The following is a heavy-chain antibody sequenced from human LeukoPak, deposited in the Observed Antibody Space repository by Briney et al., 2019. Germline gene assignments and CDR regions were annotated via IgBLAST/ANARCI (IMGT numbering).Heavy chain of an antibody. CDR3: ARGHQLNDYYMDV. CDR1: GYSFTSYD. D-gene: IGHD2-2*01. Sequence: ASVKVSCKASGYSFTSYDMNWVRQASGQGLEWMGWMNLHNGNTGYSQRFQGGVTMTRNTSLSTAYLELSSLRTEDTAVYYCARGHQLNDYYMDVWGKGTTVTVSS. CDR2: MNLHNGNT. V-gene: IGHV1-8*01. J-gene: IGHJ6*03.